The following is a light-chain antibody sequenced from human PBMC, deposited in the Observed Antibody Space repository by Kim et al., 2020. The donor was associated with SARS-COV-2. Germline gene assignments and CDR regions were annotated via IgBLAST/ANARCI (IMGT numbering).Light chain of an antibody. CDR1: KLGDKY. CDR2: QDT. J-gene: IGLJ1*01. Sequence: SYELTQPPSVSVSPGQTASITCSGDKLGDKYACWYQQKPGQSPLLVIYQDTKRPSGIPERFSGSNSGNTATLTISGTQAMDEADYYCQAWDSSTFYVFAT. V-gene: IGLV3-1*01. CDR3: QAWDSSTFYV.